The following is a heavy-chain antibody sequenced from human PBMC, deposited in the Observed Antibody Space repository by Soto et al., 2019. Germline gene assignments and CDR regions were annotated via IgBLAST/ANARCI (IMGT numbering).Heavy chain of an antibody. CDR2: MYHSGST. CDR3: ARAHCSGGSCYSVQHWFDP. D-gene: IGHD2-15*01. V-gene: IGHV4-4*02. J-gene: IGHJ5*02. CDR1: GGSISSSNW. Sequence: QVQLQESGPGLVKPSGTLSLTCAVSGGSISSSNWWSWVRQPPGKGLEWIGEMYHSGSTNHNPSLQSRATISVDKAKNQFSLKLSSVTAADTAVYYCARAHCSGGSCYSVQHWFDPWGQGTLVTVSS.